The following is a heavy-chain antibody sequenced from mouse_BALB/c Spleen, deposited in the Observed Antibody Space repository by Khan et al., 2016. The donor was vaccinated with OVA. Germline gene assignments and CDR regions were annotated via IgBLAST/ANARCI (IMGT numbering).Heavy chain of an antibody. J-gene: IGHJ2*01. CDR2: ISYSGST. V-gene: IGHV3-2*02. CDR3: ARTARIKY. D-gene: IGHD1-2*01. CDR1: GYSITSGYG. Sequence: VQLKQSGPGLVKPSQSLSLTCTVTGYSITSGYGWNWIRQFPGNQLEWMGNISYSGSTNYNPSLKSRISITRDTSNNQFFLQLNSVTTQETATYYCARTARIKYWGQGTTLTVSS.